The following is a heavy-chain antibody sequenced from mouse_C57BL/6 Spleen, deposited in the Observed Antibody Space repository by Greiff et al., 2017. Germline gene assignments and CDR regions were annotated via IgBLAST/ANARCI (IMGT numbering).Heavy chain of an antibody. J-gene: IGHJ2*01. V-gene: IGHV1-82*01. D-gene: IGHD4-1*01. CDR1: GYAFSSSW. Sequence: QVQLQQSGPELVKPGASVKISCKASGYAFSSSWMNWVKQRPGKGLEWIGRIYPGDGDTNYNGKFKGKATLTADKSSSTAYMQRSSLTSEDSAVYFCARRANWDGYFDYWGQGTTLTVSS. CDR3: ARRANWDGYFDY. CDR2: IYPGDGDT.